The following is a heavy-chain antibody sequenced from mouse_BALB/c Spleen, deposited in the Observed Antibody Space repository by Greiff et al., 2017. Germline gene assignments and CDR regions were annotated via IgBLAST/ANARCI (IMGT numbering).Heavy chain of an antibody. J-gene: IGHJ4*01. Sequence: EVKLMESGPGLVKPSQSLSLTCSVTGYSITSGYYWNWIRQFPGNKLEWMGYISYDGSNNYNPSLKNRISITRDTSKNQFFLKLNSVTTEDTATYYCARGVPDGRYAMDYWGQGTSVTVSS. D-gene: IGHD1-2*01. CDR1: GYSITSGYY. CDR3: ARGVPDGRYAMDY. V-gene: IGHV3-6*01. CDR2: ISYDGSN.